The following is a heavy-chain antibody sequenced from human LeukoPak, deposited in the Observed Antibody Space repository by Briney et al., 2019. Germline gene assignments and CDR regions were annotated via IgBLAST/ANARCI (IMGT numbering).Heavy chain of an antibody. CDR3: AKDTAMAPALFDY. Sequence: GGSLRLSCAASGFTFSSYGMHWVRQAPGKGLEWVAVISYDGSNKYYADSVKGRFTISRDNSKNTLYLQMNSLRAEDTAVYYCAKDTAMAPALFDYWGQGTLVTVSS. D-gene: IGHD5-18*01. CDR1: GFTFSSYG. CDR2: ISYDGSNK. J-gene: IGHJ4*02. V-gene: IGHV3-30*18.